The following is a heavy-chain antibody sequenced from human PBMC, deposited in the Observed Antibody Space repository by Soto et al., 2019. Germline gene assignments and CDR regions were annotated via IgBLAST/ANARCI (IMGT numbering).Heavy chain of an antibody. CDR3: AKEKGFGGVRKGMDV. V-gene: IGHV3-9*01. CDR2: ISWNSGSI. J-gene: IGHJ6*02. CDR1: GFTFDDYA. D-gene: IGHD3-16*01. Sequence: PGGSLRLSCAASGFTFDDYAMHWVRQAPGKGLEWVSGISWNSGSIGYADSEKGRFTISRDNAKNSLALQMNSLRAEDTALYYCAKEKGFGGVRKGMDVWGQGTTVTVSS.